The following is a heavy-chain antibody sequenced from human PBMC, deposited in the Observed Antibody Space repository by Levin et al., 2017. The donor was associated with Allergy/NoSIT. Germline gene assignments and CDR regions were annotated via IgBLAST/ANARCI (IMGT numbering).Heavy chain of an antibody. CDR3: AKVLLAAADSGWFDP. D-gene: IGHD6-13*01. CDR2: ISGSGGST. Sequence: PGGSLRLSCAASGFTFSSYAMSWVRQAPGKGLEWVSAISGSGGSTYYADSVKGRFTISRDNSKNTLYLQMNSLKAEDTAVYYCAKVLLAAADSGWFDPWGQGTLVTVSS. CDR1: GFTFSSYA. J-gene: IGHJ5*02. V-gene: IGHV3-23*01.